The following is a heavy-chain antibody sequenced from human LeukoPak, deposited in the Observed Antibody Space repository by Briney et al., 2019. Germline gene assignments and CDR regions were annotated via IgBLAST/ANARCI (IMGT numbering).Heavy chain of an antibody. V-gene: IGHV4-30-2*01. Sequence: SQTLSLTCTVSGGSISSGGYYWSWIRQPPGKGLEWIGEINHSGSTNYNPSLKSRVTISVDTSKNQFSLKLSSVTAADTAVYYCARGVPYYDSSGYYTYYFDYWGQGTLVTVSS. CDR3: ARGVPYYDSSGYYTYYFDY. CDR1: GGSISSGGYY. J-gene: IGHJ4*02. CDR2: INHSGST. D-gene: IGHD3-22*01.